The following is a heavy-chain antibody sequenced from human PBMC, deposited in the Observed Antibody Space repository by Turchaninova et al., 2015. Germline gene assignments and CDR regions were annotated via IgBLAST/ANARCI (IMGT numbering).Heavy chain of an antibody. Sequence: QVPLVQSGAEVKEPGASVQVSCKASGYTFTPYYLHWVRQAPGQGLEWMGWIDPNGGGTNYAQKFQDRVTMTRDTSISTTYMELSSLRSDDTAVYYCARESWGSGSWGQGTLVTVSS. J-gene: IGHJ5*02. D-gene: IGHD3-10*01. V-gene: IGHV1-2*02. CDR3: ARESWGSGS. CDR2: IDPNGGGT. CDR1: GYTFTPYY.